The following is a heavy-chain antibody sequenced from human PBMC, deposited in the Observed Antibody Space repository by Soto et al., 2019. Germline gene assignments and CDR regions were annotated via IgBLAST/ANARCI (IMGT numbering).Heavy chain of an antibody. CDR2: IIPIFGTA. CDR3: ARVLLGGGYELYYYYYGMDV. CDR1: GGTFSSYA. V-gene: IGHV1-69*06. D-gene: IGHD5-12*01. Sequence: SVKVSCKASGGTFSSYAISWVRQAPGQGLEWMGGIIPIFGTANYAQKFQGRVTITADKSTSTAYMELSSLRSEDTAVYYCARVLLGGGYELYYYYYGMDVWGQGTTVTAP. J-gene: IGHJ6*02.